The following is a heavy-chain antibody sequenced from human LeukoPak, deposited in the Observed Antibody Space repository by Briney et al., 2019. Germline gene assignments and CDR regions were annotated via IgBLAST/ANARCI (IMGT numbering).Heavy chain of an antibody. Sequence: SETLSLTCTVSGASISSYYWSWIRQPPGKRLEWIGYIYYSGSANYNPSLKSRVTISVDTSKNQFSLKLNSVTAADTAVYYCARGGYYGSGNDFRFDPWGQGTLVTVSS. CDR1: GASISSYY. J-gene: IGHJ5*02. V-gene: IGHV4-59*01. CDR2: IYYSGSA. D-gene: IGHD3-10*01. CDR3: ARGGYYGSGNDFRFDP.